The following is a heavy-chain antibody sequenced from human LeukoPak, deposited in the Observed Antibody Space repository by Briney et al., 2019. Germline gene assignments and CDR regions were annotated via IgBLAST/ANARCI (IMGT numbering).Heavy chain of an antibody. V-gene: IGHV1-46*01. CDR2: INPSGGST. Sequence: ASVKVSCKASGYTFTSYYMHWVRQAPGQGLEWMGIINPSGGSTSYAQKFQGRVTMTRDMSTSTVYMELSSLRSDDTAVYYCARDLDIVVVPAENWFDPWGQGTLVTVSS. CDR3: ARDLDIVVVPAENWFDP. CDR1: GYTFTSYY. D-gene: IGHD2-2*01. J-gene: IGHJ5*02.